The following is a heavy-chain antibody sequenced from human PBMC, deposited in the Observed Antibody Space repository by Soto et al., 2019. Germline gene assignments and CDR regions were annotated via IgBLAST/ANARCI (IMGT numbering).Heavy chain of an antibody. J-gene: IGHJ5*02. V-gene: IGHV3-30*18. Sequence: SLRLSCAAAGFTFSIYCMHWVRQAPGKGLEWVAVISYDGSNKYYADSVKGRFTISRDNSKNTLYLQINSVRAEDTAVYYCAKDLSDIVTGFGSGFDPSGQGTLVTVSS. CDR1: GFTFSIYC. D-gene: IGHD3-9*01. CDR2: ISYDGSNK. CDR3: AKDLSDIVTGFGSGFDP.